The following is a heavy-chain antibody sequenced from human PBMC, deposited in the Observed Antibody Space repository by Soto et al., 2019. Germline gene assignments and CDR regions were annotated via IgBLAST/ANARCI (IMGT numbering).Heavy chain of an antibody. CDR1: GGSISSSNW. V-gene: IGHV4-4*02. CDR2: IYHSGST. CDR3: AIRDIVVVVAATPGFDY. J-gene: IGHJ4*02. D-gene: IGHD2-15*01. Sequence: PSETLSLTCAVSGGSISSSNWWSWVRQHPGKGLEWIGEIYHSGSTNYNPSLKSRVTISVDTSKNQFSLKLSSVTAADTAVYYFAIRDIVVVVAATPGFDYWGQGTLVTVSS.